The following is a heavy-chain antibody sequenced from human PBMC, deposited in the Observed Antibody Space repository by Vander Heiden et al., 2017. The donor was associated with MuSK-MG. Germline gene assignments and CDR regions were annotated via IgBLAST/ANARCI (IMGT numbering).Heavy chain of an antibody. J-gene: IGHJ5*02. D-gene: IGHD2-15*01. CDR3: ARDAPKGGCSGGSCYDWFDP. CDR1: GGTFSSYA. Sequence: QVQLVQSGAEVKKPGSSVKVSCKASGGTFSSYAISWVRQAPGQGLEWMGGIIPSFGTANYAQKFQGRVTITADESTSTAYMELSSLRSEDTAVYYCARDAPKGGCSGGSCYDWFDPWGQGTLVTVSS. V-gene: IGHV1-69*01. CDR2: IIPSFGTA.